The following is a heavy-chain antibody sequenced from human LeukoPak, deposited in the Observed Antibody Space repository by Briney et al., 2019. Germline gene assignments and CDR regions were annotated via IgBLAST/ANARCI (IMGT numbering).Heavy chain of an antibody. Sequence: SVKVSCKASGGTFSSYAISWVRQAPGQGLEWMGRIIPIFGTANYAQKFQGRVTITTDESKSTTYMELSCLSSEDTDVVFWERERREVAFFDYWGQGTLVTVSS. V-gene: IGHV1-69*05. D-gene: IGHD5-12*01. J-gene: IGHJ4*02. CDR2: IIPIFGTA. CDR3: ERERREVAFFDY. CDR1: GGTFSSYA.